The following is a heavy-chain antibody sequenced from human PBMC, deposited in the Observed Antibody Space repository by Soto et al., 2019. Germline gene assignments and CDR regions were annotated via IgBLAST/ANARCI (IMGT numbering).Heavy chain of an antibody. CDR2: IYYTGST. CDR3: ARAISSSIPSYFDH. Sequence: SETLSLTCSVSGDSISTFYWSWIRQPPGKGLEWIGYIYYTGSTNYNPSLKSRVTISVDTSKNQFSLKLSSMTAADTAIYFCARAISSSIPSYFDHWGQGTLVTSPQ. D-gene: IGHD2-2*02. CDR1: GDSISTFY. J-gene: IGHJ4*02. V-gene: IGHV4-59*01.